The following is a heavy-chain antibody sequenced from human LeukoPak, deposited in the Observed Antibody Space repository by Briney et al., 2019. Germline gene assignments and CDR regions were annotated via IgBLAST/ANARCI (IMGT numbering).Heavy chain of an antibody. CDR1: GDSVSSNSAA. CDR3: ARDLSCGWGGPRYYYYGMDV. V-gene: IGHV6-1*01. CDR2: TYYRSKWYN. Sequence: SQTLSLTCAISGDSVSSNSAAWNWIRQSPSRGLEWLGRTYYRSKWYNDYAVSVKSRITINPDTSKNQFSLQLNSVTPEDTAVYYCARDLSCGWGGPRYYYYGMDVWGQGTTVTVSS. J-gene: IGHJ6*02. D-gene: IGHD6-19*01.